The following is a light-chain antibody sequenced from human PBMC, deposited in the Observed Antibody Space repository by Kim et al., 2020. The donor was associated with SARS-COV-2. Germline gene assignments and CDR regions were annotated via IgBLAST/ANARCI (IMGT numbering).Light chain of an antibody. CDR3: AAWDDSLKRV. V-gene: IGLV1-44*01. CDR1: SSNIGSNT. Sequence: PGQRVTISCSGSSSNIGSNTGNWYQQLPGTAPKLLIYSNNQRPSGVPDRFSGSKSGTSASLAISGLQSEDEADYYCAAWDDSLKRVFGGGTKLTVL. CDR2: SNN. J-gene: IGLJ3*02.